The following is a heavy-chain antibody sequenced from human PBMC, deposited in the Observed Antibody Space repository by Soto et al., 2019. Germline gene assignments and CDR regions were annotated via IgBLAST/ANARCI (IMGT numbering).Heavy chain of an antibody. J-gene: IGHJ5*02. V-gene: IGHV1-18*01. CDR2: ISAYNGNT. CDR3: ARGLWFGEPFRPYNWFDP. D-gene: IGHD3-10*01. Sequence: ASVKVSCKASGYTFTSYGISWVRQAPGQGLEWMGWISAYNGNTNYAQKLQGRVTMTRDTSTSTVYMELRSLRSEDTAVYYCARGLWFGEPFRPYNWFDPWGQGTLVTVSS. CDR1: GYTFTSYG.